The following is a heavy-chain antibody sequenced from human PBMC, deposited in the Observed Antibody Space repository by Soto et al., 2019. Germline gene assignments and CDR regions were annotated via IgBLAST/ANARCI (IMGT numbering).Heavy chain of an antibody. J-gene: IGHJ6*03. Sequence: PSQTLSLTCAISGDSVSSNSAAWNWIRLSPSRGLKWPARTYYRSRWYNDYAVSVRSRITVNPDTSKNQFSLQLTSVTPEDTAVYYCAGTTSHQWYYMDVWGKGTTVTVSS. V-gene: IGHV6-1*01. CDR1: GDSVSSNSAA. CDR2: TYYRSRWYN. CDR3: AGTTSHQWYYMDV. D-gene: IGHD1-7*01.